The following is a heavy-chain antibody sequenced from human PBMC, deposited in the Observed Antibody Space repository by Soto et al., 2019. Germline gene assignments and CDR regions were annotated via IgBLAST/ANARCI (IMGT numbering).Heavy chain of an antibody. CDR1: GFSFSSYA. Sequence: EVQLLESGGGLVQPGGSLRLSCAASGFSFSSYAMSWVRQAPGKGLEWVSGISGSGGSTYSADSVKGRFTISRDNSKNTLYLQMSSLRAEDTAVYYCAKAWLYDYVWGSPIGYWGQGTLVTVSS. CDR3: AKAWLYDYVWGSPIGY. CDR2: ISGSGGST. J-gene: IGHJ4*02. V-gene: IGHV3-23*01. D-gene: IGHD3-16*01.